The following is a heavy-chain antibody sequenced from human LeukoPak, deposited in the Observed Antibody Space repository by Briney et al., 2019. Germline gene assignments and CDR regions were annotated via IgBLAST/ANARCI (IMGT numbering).Heavy chain of an antibody. V-gene: IGHV3-43*02. D-gene: IGHD6-13*01. J-gene: IGHJ4*02. CDR3: AKDMDTSSWSYFDY. CDR1: GFTFADYA. CDR2: ISGDGGRT. Sequence: GGSLRLSCAASGFTFADYAMHWVRQAPGKGLEWVSVISGDGGRTFYADSVKGRFTVSRDNSYTSLYLQMNILRPEDTALYYCAKDMDTSSWSYFDYWGQGTLVTVSS.